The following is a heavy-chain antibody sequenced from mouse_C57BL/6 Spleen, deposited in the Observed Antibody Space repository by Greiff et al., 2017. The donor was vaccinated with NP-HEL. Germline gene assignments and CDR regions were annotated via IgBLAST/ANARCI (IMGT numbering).Heavy chain of an antibody. V-gene: IGHV2-2*01. Sequence: VQGVESGPGLVQPSQSLSITCTVSGFSLTSYGVHWVRQSPGKGLEWLGVIWSGGSTDYNAAFISRLSISKDNSKSQVFFKMNILQADDTAIYYCASDVYYAMDYWGQGTSVTVSS. D-gene: IGHD2-3*01. CDR1: GFSLTSYG. CDR3: ASDVYYAMDY. CDR2: IWSGGST. J-gene: IGHJ4*01.